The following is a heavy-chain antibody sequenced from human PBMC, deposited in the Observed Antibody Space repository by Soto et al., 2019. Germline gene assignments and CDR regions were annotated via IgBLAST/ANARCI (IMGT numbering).Heavy chain of an antibody. CDR1: GGSITSDY. D-gene: IGHD3-10*01. CDR3: AVDPVRGLGIYYNVHDDFDI. Sequence: SETLSLTCTVSGGSITSDYWTWIRQPPGKGLEYIGYIYNSGTTNYNPSLKSRVTISIDTSKNQFSLKLSSVTAADTAVYYCAVDPVRGLGIYYNVHDDFDIWGQGTMVTVSS. J-gene: IGHJ3*02. V-gene: IGHV4-59*12. CDR2: IYNSGTT.